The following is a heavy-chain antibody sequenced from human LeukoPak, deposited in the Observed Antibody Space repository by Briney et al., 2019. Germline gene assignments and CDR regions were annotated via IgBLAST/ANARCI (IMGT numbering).Heavy chain of an antibody. Sequence: GASVTVSFKVSVYTLTEISMHWVRQAPGKGLEWMGSFDPEDDETVYAQKFQGRVTMTEDTSTDTAYMELSSLRSEDTAVYYCATDLPYDFWSGYGMDVWGKGTTVTVSS. CDR2: FDPEDDET. J-gene: IGHJ6*04. D-gene: IGHD3-3*01. CDR3: ATDLPYDFWSGYGMDV. V-gene: IGHV1-24*01. CDR1: VYTLTEIS.